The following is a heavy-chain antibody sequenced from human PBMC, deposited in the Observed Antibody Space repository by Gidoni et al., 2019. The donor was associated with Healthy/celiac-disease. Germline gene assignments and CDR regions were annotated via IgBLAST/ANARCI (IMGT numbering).Heavy chain of an antibody. Sequence: EVQLVESGGGLVQPGGSLRLSCAASGFPFSSYSMNWVRQAPGKGLEWVSYISSSSSTIYYADSVKGRFTISRDNAKNSLYLQMNSLRDEDTAVYYCARDAGYYYDSSGYYYDFNWFDPWGQGTLVTVSS. CDR3: ARDAGYYYDSSGYYYDFNWFDP. V-gene: IGHV3-48*02. CDR1: GFPFSSYS. CDR2: ISSSSSTI. D-gene: IGHD3-22*01. J-gene: IGHJ5*02.